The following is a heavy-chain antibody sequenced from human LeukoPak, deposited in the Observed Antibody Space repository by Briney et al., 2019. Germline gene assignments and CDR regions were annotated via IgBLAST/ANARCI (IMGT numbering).Heavy chain of an antibody. CDR2: ISSSSGSTI. CDR1: GFTFSSYE. D-gene: IGHD1-14*01. J-gene: IGHJ4*02. Sequence: GGSLRLSCAASGFTFSSYEMNWDRQAPGKGLEWVSYISSSSGSTIYYADSVKGRFTISRDNAKNSLYLQMNSLRAEDTAVYYCARAGPYRGYYFDYWGQGTLVTVSS. CDR3: ARAGPYRGYYFDY. V-gene: IGHV3-48*03.